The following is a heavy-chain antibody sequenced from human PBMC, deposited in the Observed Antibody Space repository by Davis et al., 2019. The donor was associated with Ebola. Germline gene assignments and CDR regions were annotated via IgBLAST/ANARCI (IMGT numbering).Heavy chain of an antibody. J-gene: IGHJ4*02. CDR1: GFTFSDYY. V-gene: IGHV3-11*01. CDR3: ARVLAAFDY. D-gene: IGHD6-13*01. CDR2: ISSSGSTI. Sequence: GESLKISCAASGFTFSDYYMSWIRQAPGKGLEWVSYISSSGSTIYYADSVKGRSTISRDNAKNSLYLQVNSLRAEDTAVYYCARVLAAFDYWGQGTQVTVSS.